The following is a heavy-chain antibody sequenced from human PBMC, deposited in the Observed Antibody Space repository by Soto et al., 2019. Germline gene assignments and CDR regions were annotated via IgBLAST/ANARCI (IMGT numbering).Heavy chain of an antibody. CDR2: IYHSGST. Sequence: SQTMSVTCAVSGGSSSSGGYSWSWIRQPPGKGLEWIGYIYHSGSTYYNPSLKSRVTISVDRSKNQFSLKLSSVTAADTAVYYCARYQLLYGYFDYWGQGTLVTVSS. J-gene: IGHJ4*02. D-gene: IGHD2-2*02. V-gene: IGHV4-30-2*01. CDR3: ARYQLLYGYFDY. CDR1: GGSSSSGGYS.